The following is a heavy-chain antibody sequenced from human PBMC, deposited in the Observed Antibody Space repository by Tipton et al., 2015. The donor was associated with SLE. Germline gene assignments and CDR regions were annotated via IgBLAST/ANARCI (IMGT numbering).Heavy chain of an antibody. J-gene: IGHJ2*01. CDR1: GGSISSYY. Sequence: LRLSCTVSGGSISSYYWSWIRLPPGKGLEWIGCIYYSGNTNYNPSLKSRVTISVDTSKNQFSLNLSSVTAADTAVYYCARDVTGAHYDLWGRGTLVTVSS. V-gene: IGHV4-59*01. CDR3: ARDVTGAHYDL. D-gene: IGHD2-21*02. CDR2: IYYSGNT.